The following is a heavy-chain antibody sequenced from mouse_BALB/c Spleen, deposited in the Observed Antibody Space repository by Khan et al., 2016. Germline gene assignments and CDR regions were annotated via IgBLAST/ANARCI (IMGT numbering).Heavy chain of an antibody. CDR1: GYTFTDYS. Sequence: QIQLVQSGPELKKPGETVKISCKASGYTFTDYSMHWVKQAPGKGLKWMGWINTETGEPTYADDFKGRFAFSLETSASTAYLQINNLKNEDTATYFWASYRNGRFAYWGQGTLVTVSA. J-gene: IGHJ3*01. V-gene: IGHV9-2-1*01. CDR2: INTETGEP. CDR3: ASYRNGRFAY. D-gene: IGHD2-14*01.